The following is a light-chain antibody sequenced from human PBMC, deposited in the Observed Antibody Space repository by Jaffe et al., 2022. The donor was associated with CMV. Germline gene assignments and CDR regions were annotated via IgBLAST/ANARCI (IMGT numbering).Light chain of an antibody. V-gene: IGKV1-5*03. Sequence: DIQMTQSPSTLSASVGDRVTITCRASQSISGWLAWYQLKPGRAPDLLIYKASTLQSGVPSRFSGSGSRTEFTLTISGLQPEDFATYYCQHYNTYYPTFGQGTTVAMK. CDR2: KAS. J-gene: IGKJ1*01. CDR1: QSISGW. CDR3: QHYNTYYPT.